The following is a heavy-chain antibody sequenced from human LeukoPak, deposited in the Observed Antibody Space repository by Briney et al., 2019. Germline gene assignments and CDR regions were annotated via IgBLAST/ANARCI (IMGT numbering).Heavy chain of an antibody. CDR3: ARGRQDVTMIVVVMTAVSYYLDV. D-gene: IGHD3-22*01. CDR2: MNPSGST. J-gene: IGHJ6*03. V-gene: IGHV4-34*01. CDR1: GGSFSGYY. Sequence: SETLSLTCAASGGSFSGYYWTWIRQTPGKGLEWIGEMNPSGSTNYNPSLKSRVTISVDTSKNQFSLKLSSVTAADTAVYYCARGRQDVTMIVVVMTAVSYYLDVWGKGTTVTVS.